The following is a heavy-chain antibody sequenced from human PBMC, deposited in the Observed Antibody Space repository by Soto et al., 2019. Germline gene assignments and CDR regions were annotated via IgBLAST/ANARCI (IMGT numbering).Heavy chain of an antibody. CDR3: ASRKTYGDFDY. D-gene: IGHD3-10*01. CDR1: GGSISSSSYY. CDR2: IYYSGST. Sequence: SETLSLTCTVSGGSISSSSYYWGWIRQPPGKGLEWIGSIYYSGSTYYNPSLKSRVTISVDTSKNQFSLKLRSVTAADTAVYYCASRKTYGDFDYWGQGTLVTVSS. V-gene: IGHV4-39*01. J-gene: IGHJ4*02.